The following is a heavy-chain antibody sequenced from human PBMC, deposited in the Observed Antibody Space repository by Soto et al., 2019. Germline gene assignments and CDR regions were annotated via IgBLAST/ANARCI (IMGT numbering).Heavy chain of an antibody. J-gene: IGHJ6*03. Sequence: SETLSLTCAVYGGSFSGYYWSWIRQPPGKGLEWIGEINHSGSTNYNPSLKSRVAISVDTSKNQFSLKLSSVTAADTAVYYCARGRAGRYCSSTSCQASPQRSYYYYYYMDVWGKGTTVTVSS. D-gene: IGHD2-2*01. CDR3: ARGRAGRYCSSTSCQASPQRSYYYYYYMDV. CDR2: INHSGST. CDR1: GGSFSGYY. V-gene: IGHV4-34*01.